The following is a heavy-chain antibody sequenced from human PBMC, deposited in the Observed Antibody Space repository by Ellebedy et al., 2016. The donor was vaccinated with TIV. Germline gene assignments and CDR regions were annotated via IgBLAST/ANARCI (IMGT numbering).Heavy chain of an antibody. CDR3: ARDHVSGWALGY. J-gene: IGHJ4*02. D-gene: IGHD6-19*01. Sequence: PGGSLRLSCAASGFTFPNFWMTWVRQSPGKGLEWVANIKHDGSEQYYMDSVKGRFTISRDNAKNSLYLQMNSLRAEDTAVYYCARDHVSGWALGYWGQGTLVTVS. CDR1: GFTFPNFW. V-gene: IGHV3-7*01. CDR2: IKHDGSEQ.